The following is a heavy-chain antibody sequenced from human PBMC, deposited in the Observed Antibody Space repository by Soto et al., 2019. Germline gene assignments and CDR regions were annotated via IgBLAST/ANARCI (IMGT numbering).Heavy chain of an antibody. CDR2: IYSGGNT. Sequence: PGGSLRLSCAASGFTVSTNYMSWVRQAPGKGLEWVSMIYSGGNTYYSDSVKGRFTISRDNSKNTLYLQMNSLRAEDTAVYYCARDGYCSGGNCYSVPVFDYWGQGTLVTVSS. CDR3: ARDGYCSGGNCYSVPVFDY. V-gene: IGHV3-53*01. CDR1: GFTVSTNY. J-gene: IGHJ4*02. D-gene: IGHD2-15*01.